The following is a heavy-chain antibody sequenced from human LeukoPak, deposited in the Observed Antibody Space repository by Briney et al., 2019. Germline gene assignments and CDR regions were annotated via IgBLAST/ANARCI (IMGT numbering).Heavy chain of an antibody. J-gene: IGHJ4*02. CDR3: ARAAGRQWLAQFDY. V-gene: IGHV4-34*01. CDR2: INHSGST. Sequence: SETLSLTCAVYGGSFSGYYWSWIRQPPGRGLEWIGEINHSGSTNYNPSPKSRVTISVDTSKNQFSLKLSSVTAADTAVYYCARAAGRQWLAQFDYWGQGTLVTVSS. D-gene: IGHD6-19*01. CDR1: GGSFSGYY.